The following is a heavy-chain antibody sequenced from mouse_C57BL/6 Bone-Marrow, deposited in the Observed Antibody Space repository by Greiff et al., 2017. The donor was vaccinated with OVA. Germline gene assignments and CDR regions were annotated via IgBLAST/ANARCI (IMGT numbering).Heavy chain of an antibody. V-gene: IGHV1-74*01. CDR2: IHPSDSDT. Sequence: QVQLKQPGAELVKPGASVKVSCKASGYTFTSYWMHWVKQRPGQGLEWIGRIHPSDSDTNYNQKFKGKATLPVDKSSSTAYMQRSSLTSEDSAVYYCAIRGWEAYWGQGTLVTVSA. CDR1: GYTFTSYW. D-gene: IGHD3-3*01. J-gene: IGHJ3*01. CDR3: AIRGWEAY.